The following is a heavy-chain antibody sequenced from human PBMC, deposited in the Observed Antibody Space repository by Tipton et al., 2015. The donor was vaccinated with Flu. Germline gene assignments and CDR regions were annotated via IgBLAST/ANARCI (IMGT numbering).Heavy chain of an antibody. J-gene: IGHJ4*02. Sequence: GSLRLSCAASGFTFSSYWMHWVRQAPGKGLEWVSAISGSGGSTYYADSVKGRFTTSRDNSKNTLYLQMNSLRAEDTAVYYCAKASYSSGWGFDYWGQGTLVTVSS. CDR3: AKASYSSGWGFDY. CDR1: GFTFSSYW. D-gene: IGHD6-19*01. V-gene: IGHV3-23*01. CDR2: ISGSGGST.